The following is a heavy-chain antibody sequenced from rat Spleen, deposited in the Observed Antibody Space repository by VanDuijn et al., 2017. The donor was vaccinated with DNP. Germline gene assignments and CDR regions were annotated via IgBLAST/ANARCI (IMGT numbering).Heavy chain of an antibody. CDR3: ARWSDYFDY. CDR1: GFTFSNYY. CDR2: ISTSGGST. V-gene: IGHV5-25*01. Sequence: EVQLVESGGGLVQPGRSLKLSCAASGFTFSNYYMAWVRQAPKKGLEWVASISTSGGSTYYGDSVKGRFTISRDNAENTLYLQMNSLRSEDTATYYCARWSDYFDYWGQGVMVTVSS. D-gene: IGHD4-2*01. J-gene: IGHJ2*01.